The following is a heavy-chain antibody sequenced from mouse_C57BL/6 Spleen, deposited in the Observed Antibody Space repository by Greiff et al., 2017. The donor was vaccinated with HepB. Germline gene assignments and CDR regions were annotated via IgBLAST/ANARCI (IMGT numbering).Heavy chain of an antibody. J-gene: IGHJ1*03. CDR1: GFSFNTYA. V-gene: IGHV10-1*01. CDR2: IRSKSNNYAT. CDR3: VSGGDYYGSSTGYFDV. D-gene: IGHD1-1*01. Sequence: EVKLVESGGGLVQPKGSLKLSCAASGFSFNTYAMNWVRQAPGKGLEWVARIRSKSNNYATYYADSVKDRFTISRDDSESMLYLQMNNLKTEDTAMYYCVSGGDYYGSSTGYFDVWGTGTTVTVSS.